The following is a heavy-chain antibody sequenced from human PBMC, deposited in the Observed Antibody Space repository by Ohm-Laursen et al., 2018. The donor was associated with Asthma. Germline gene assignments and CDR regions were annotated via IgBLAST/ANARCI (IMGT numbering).Heavy chain of an antibody. CDR1: GFSLSTSGMR. CDR2: IDWDDDK. J-gene: IGHJ4*02. CDR3: ARNPPYYFDY. Sequence: TQTLTLTGTFSGFSLSTSGMRVSWIRQPPGKALEWLARIDWDDDKFYSTSLKTRLTISKDTSKNQVVLTMTNMDPVDTATYYCARNPPYYFDYWGQGTLVTVSS. V-gene: IGHV2-70*04.